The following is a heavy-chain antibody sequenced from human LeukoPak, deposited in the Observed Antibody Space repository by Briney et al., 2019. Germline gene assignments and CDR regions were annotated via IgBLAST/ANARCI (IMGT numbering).Heavy chain of an antibody. D-gene: IGHD2-2*01. V-gene: IGHV5-51*01. CDR2: IYPGDSDT. CDR1: YW. J-gene: IGHJ3*02. CDR3: ARQPAGYAAAFDI. Sequence: YWSWIRQPAGKGLEWMGIIYPGDSDTRYSPSFQGQVTISADKSISTAYLQWSSLKASDTAMYYCARQPAGYAAAFDIWGQGTMVTVSS.